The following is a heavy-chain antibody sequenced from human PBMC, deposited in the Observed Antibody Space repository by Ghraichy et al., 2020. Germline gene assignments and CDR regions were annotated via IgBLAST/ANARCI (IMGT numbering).Heavy chain of an antibody. CDR3: AKMGDIVVVVAAYNWFDP. Sequence: LSLTCAASGFTFSSYAMSWVRQAPGKGLEWVSAISGSGGSTYYADSVKGRFTISRDNSKNTLYLQMNSLRAEDTAVYYCAKMGDIVVVVAAYNWFDPWGQGTLVTVSS. J-gene: IGHJ5*02. D-gene: IGHD2-15*01. V-gene: IGHV3-23*01. CDR1: GFTFSSYA. CDR2: ISGSGGST.